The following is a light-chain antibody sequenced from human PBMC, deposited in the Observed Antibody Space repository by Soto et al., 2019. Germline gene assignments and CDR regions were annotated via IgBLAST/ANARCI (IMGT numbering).Light chain of an antibody. V-gene: IGKV1-33*01. CDR2: DAS. Sequence: IRMTQSPSSLSASTGDRVTITCRASQGISSYLAWYQQKPGKAPKLLIYDASNLETGVPSRFSGSGSGTDFTFTISSLQPEDIATYYCQQYDNLPLTFGQGTRLEI. J-gene: IGKJ5*01. CDR1: QGISSY. CDR3: QQYDNLPLT.